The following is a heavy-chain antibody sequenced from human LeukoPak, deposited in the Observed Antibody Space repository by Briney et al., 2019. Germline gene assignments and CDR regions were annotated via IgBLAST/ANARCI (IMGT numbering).Heavy chain of an antibody. Sequence: GGSLRLSCAASGFTFSSYSINWVRQAPGKGLEWVSSISSSSSYIYYADSVKGRFTISRGNAKNSLYLQMNSLRAEDTAVYYCARVPYYYDSSEDYWGQGTLVTVSS. CDR1: GFTFSSYS. V-gene: IGHV3-21*01. CDR2: ISSSSSYI. J-gene: IGHJ4*02. D-gene: IGHD3-22*01. CDR3: ARVPYYYDSSEDY.